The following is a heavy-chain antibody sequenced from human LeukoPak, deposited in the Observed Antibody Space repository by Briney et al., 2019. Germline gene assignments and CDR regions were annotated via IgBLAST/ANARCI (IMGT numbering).Heavy chain of an antibody. CDR1: GFTFSSYG. Sequence: GGSLRLSCAASGFTFSSYGMHWVRQAPGKGLEWVAFIRYDGSNRYYADSVKGRFTISRDNSKNTLYLQMNSLRAEDTAVYYCAKEGDSSGYFANYFDYWGQGTLVTVSS. CDR3: AKEGDSSGYFANYFDY. D-gene: IGHD3-22*01. J-gene: IGHJ4*02. CDR2: IRYDGSNR. V-gene: IGHV3-30*02.